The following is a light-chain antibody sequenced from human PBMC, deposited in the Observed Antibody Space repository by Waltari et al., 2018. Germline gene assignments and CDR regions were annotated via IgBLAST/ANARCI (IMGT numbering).Light chain of an antibody. V-gene: IGLV1-40*01. CDR3: QSFDSSLSASV. CDR1: RSNFGAGYD. CDR2: GNT. Sequence: QSVLTQPPSMSGAPGQKVTIPCTGVRSNFGAGYDAHWYQQFPGTAPKLLIFGNTNRASGVPGRFSGSRSGTSASLAIAGVQSEDEAVYYCQSFDSSLSASVFGGGTKLTVL. J-gene: IGLJ3*02.